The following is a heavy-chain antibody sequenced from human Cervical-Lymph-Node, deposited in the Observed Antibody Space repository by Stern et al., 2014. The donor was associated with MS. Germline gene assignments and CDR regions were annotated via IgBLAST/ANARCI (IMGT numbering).Heavy chain of an antibody. Sequence: MQLVESGGGVVQPGRSLRLSCAASGFTFSSYGMHWVRQAPGKGLEWVAVISYDGSNKYYADSVKGRFTISRDNSKNTLYLQMNSLRAEDTAVYYCAKDLHYYDISGLPDYWGQGTLVTVSS. J-gene: IGHJ4*02. CDR2: ISYDGSNK. CDR1: GFTFSSYG. V-gene: IGHV3-30*18. D-gene: IGHD3-22*01. CDR3: AKDLHYYDISGLPDY.